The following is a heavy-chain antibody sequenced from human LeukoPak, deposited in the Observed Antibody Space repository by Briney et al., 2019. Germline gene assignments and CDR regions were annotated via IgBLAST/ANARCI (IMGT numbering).Heavy chain of an antibody. J-gene: IGHJ3*02. D-gene: IGHD3-22*01. Sequence: GGSLRLSCAASGFTFSSYAMHWVRQATGKGLEWVAVISYDGSNKYYADSVKGRFTISRDKSKNTLYLQMNSLRAEDTAVYYCARDPSPEDTRGYYDGLDIWGPGTRVTVSS. V-gene: IGHV3-30*04. CDR1: GFTFSSYA. CDR2: ISYDGSNK. CDR3: ARDPSPEDTRGYYDGLDI.